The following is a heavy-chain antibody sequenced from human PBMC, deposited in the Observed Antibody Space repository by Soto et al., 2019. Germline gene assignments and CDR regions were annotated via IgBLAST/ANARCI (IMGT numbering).Heavy chain of an antibody. Sequence: QLQLQESGPGLVKPSETLSLTCTVSGGSISRSSYYWGWIRQPPGKGLGWIGSIYYSGSTYYNPSLKSRVTISVDTSKNQFSLKLSSVTAADTAVYYCARHDYGGFGLWGQGTLVTVSS. V-gene: IGHV4-39*01. CDR3: ARHDYGGFGL. D-gene: IGHD4-17*01. J-gene: IGHJ4*02. CDR2: IYYSGST. CDR1: GGSISRSSYY.